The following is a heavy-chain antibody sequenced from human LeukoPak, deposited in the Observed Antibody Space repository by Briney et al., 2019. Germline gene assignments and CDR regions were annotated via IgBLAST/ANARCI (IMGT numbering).Heavy chain of an antibody. CDR1: GFTFDDYG. J-gene: IGHJ2*01. V-gene: IGHV3-20*04. CDR2: ITWNGGRT. CDR3: ARSMSTLTTRYFDL. D-gene: IGHD4-17*01. Sequence: PGGSLRLSCEASGFTFDDYGMIWVRHAPGKGLEWISYITWNGGRTAYADSVKGRFTISRDNAKNSLYLQMNSLRAEDTAFFYCARSMSTLTTRYFDLWGRGTLVTVSS.